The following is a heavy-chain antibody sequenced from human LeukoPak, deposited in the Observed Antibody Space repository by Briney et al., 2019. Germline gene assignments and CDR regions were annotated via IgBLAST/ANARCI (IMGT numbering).Heavy chain of an antibody. CDR1: GCTLTELS. Sequence: ASVKVSCKVSGCTLTELSMHWVRHAPGKGLEWMGGFDPEDGETIYAQKFQGRVTMTEDTSTDTAYMELSSLRSEDTAVYYCATACWREGHGGAFDIWGQGTMVTVSS. V-gene: IGHV1-24*01. CDR2: FDPEDGET. D-gene: IGHD1-1*01. J-gene: IGHJ3*02. CDR3: ATACWREGHGGAFDI.